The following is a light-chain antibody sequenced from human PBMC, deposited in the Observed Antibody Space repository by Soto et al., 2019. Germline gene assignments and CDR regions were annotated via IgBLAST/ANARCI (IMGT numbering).Light chain of an antibody. CDR2: AAS. Sequence: DIQMTQSPSSLSASVGDRVTITCRASQGISNYLAWYQQKPGKVPKLLIYAASTLQSGVPSRFSGSGSGTDFTLAISSLQPEDVAPYYCQKYNSAPRTFGQGTNVQIK. J-gene: IGKJ1*01. CDR3: QKYNSAPRT. V-gene: IGKV1-27*01. CDR1: QGISNY.